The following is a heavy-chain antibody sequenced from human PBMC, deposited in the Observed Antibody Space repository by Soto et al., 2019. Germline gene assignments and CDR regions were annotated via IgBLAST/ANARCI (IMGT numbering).Heavy chain of an antibody. J-gene: IGHJ4*02. Sequence: PGGSLRLSCTASGFTFGDYAMSWFRQAPGKGLEWVGFIRSKAYGGTTEYAASVKGRFTISRDDSKSIAYLQMNSLKTEDTAVYYCTSFIVGATTTFDYWGQGTLVTVS. D-gene: IGHD1-26*01. V-gene: IGHV3-49*03. CDR2: IRSKAYGGTT. CDR3: TSFIVGATTTFDY. CDR1: GFTFGDYA.